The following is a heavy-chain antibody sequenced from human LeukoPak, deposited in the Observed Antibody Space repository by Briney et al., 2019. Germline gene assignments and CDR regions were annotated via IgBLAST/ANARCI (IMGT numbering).Heavy chain of an antibody. CDR3: ARRGSYFDY. V-gene: IGHV5-51*01. Sequence: GASLQISCKGSGSIFTSYWIGWVRRLPGKGLEWMGIIYPGDSDTRYSPSFQGQVTISADKSISTAYLQWSSLKASDTAMYYCARRGSYFDYWGQGTLVTVSS. CDR1: GSIFTSYW. D-gene: IGHD1-26*01. J-gene: IGHJ4*02. CDR2: IYPGDSDT.